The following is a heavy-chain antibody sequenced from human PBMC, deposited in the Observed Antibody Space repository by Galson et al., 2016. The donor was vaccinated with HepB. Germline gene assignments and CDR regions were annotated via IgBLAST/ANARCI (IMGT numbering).Heavy chain of an antibody. CDR2: IYPDDSDT. CDR1: GYNFATYW. V-gene: IGHV5-51*01. Sequence: QSGAEVKKPGESLQISCQGSGYNFATYWIGWVRQMPGKGLEWMGIIYPDDSDTRYSPSFQGQVTISADKSISTACLQWTSLKASDTAMYYCARLRGFDAFEIWGQGTMVTVS. D-gene: IGHD3-10*01. J-gene: IGHJ3*02. CDR3: ARLRGFDAFEI.